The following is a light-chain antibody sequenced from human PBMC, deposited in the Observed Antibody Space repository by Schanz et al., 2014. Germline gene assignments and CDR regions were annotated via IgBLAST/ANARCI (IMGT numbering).Light chain of an antibody. J-gene: IGKJ1*01. CDR2: GAS. CDR1: QSVSSY. V-gene: IGKV3-15*01. CDR3: QQYHTSRT. Sequence: EIVLTQSPATLSLSPGDRATLSCRASQSVSSYLAWYQQKPGQAPRLLIYGASNRATGIATRFSGSGFGTEFPLTISGLQSEDFAIYYCQQYHTSRTFGQGTKVEI.